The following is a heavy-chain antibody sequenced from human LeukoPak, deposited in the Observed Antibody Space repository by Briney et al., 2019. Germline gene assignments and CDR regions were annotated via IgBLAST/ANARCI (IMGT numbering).Heavy chain of an antibody. CDR1: GYTFTVYY. Sequence: ASVKVSCKASGYTFTVYYMHWVRQAPGQGLEWMGWINPNSGGNSYAQKFQGRVTMTRDTSVSTAYMALSRLRSDDTAVYYCARMSDILTGHYPQWFDPWGQGTLVTVSS. D-gene: IGHD3-9*01. V-gene: IGHV1-2*02. CDR2: INPNSGGN. J-gene: IGHJ5*02. CDR3: ARMSDILTGHYPQWFDP.